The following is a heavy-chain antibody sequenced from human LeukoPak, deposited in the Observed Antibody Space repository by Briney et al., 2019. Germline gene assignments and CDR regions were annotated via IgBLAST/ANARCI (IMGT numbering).Heavy chain of an antibody. Sequence: PGGSLRLSCAASGFTFSSYGMHWVRQAPGKGLEWVAVIWYDGSNKYYADSVKGRFTISRDNSKNTLYLQMNSLRAEDTAVYYCARAVRQYYYDRWGQGTLVTVSS. V-gene: IGHV3-33*01. CDR2: IWYDGSNK. CDR1: GFTFSSYG. D-gene: IGHD3-22*01. CDR3: ARAVRQYYYDR. J-gene: IGHJ4*02.